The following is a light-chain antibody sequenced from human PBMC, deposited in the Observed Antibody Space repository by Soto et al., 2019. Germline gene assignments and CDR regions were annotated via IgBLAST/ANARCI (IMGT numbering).Light chain of an antibody. CDR2: AAP. Sequence: EIVLTQSPGTLSLSPGERATPSCRAIQSISSSYLAWYQQKPGQAPRLLIYAAPSRATGIPDRFSASGSGTDFTLTISRLEPEDFAVYTCQHYDRSPSYTFGQGTKVDIK. J-gene: IGKJ2*01. CDR1: QSISSSY. V-gene: IGKV3-20*01. CDR3: QHYDRSPSYT.